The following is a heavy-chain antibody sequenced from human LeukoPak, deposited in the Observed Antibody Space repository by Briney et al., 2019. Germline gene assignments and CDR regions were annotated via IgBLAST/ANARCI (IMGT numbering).Heavy chain of an antibody. J-gene: IGHJ6*04. CDR1: GFTFSSYN. V-gene: IGHV3-48*01. Sequence: PGGSLRLSCAASGFTFSSYNMNWVRQAPGKGLEWVSYISRSSSTIYYADSVKGRFTISRDNAKNSLYLQMNSLRADDTAVYYCARDVVGSTNLLDVWGKGTTVTVSS. CDR2: ISRSSSTI. D-gene: IGHD1-26*01. CDR3: ARDVVGSTNLLDV.